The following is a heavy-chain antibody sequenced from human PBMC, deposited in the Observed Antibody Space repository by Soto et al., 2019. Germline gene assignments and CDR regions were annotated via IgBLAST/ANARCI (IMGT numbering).Heavy chain of an antibody. CDR3: ATDSNYDVSNAF. D-gene: IGHD3-3*01. V-gene: IGHV1-69*13. CDR2: ILPVSAPP. J-gene: IGHJ4*02. CDR1: GGTLNNYA. Sequence: SVKVSCKASGGTLNNYAINWVRQAPGQGLEWMGGILPVSAPPDYAQKFQGRVSITADHSTSTVYMELSRLKSDDTAVYFCATDSNYDVSNAFWGQGTLVTVSS.